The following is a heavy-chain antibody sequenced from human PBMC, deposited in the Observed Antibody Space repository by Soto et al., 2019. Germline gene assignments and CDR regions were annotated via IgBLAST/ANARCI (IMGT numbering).Heavy chain of an antibody. CDR3: ARERDCISTSCYVRAFDI. CDR1: GFTFSSYA. V-gene: IGHV3-30-3*01. J-gene: IGHJ3*02. D-gene: IGHD2-2*01. CDR2: ISYDGSNK. Sequence: QVQLVESGGGVVQPGRSLRLSCAASGFTFSSYAMHWVRQAPGKGLEWVAVISYDGSNKYYADSVKGRFTISRDNSKNTLYLQRNSRRAEDTAVYYCARERDCISTSCYVRAFDIWGQGTMVTVSS.